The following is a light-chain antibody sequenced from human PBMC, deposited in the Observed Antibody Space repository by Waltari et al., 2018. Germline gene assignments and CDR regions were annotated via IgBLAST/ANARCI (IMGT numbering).Light chain of an antibody. J-gene: IGLJ1*01. CDR3: QVWGRDADHVV. CDR2: DDS. CDR1: NIGSKS. Sequence: SYVLTQSPSVSVAPGQTARLTCGGDNIGSKSVHWYQQKSGQAPVLIGFDDSARPSGFPGRFSGSNSGHTATLTISRVEAGDEADYYCQVWGRDADHVVFGTGTKVTVL. V-gene: IGLV3-21*02.